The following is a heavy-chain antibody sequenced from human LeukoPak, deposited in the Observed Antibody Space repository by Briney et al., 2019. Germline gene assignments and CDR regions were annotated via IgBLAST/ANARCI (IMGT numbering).Heavy chain of an antibody. V-gene: IGHV4-4*07. CDR1: GFTFSSYW. Sequence: GSLRLSCAASGFTFSSYWMSWVRQAPGKGLEWIGRIYTSGSTNYNPSLKSRVTMSVDTSKNQFSLKLSSVTAADTAVYYCARDSSWYLSYWFDPWGQGTLVTVSS. D-gene: IGHD6-13*01. CDR2: IYTSGST. J-gene: IGHJ5*02. CDR3: ARDSSWYLSYWFDP.